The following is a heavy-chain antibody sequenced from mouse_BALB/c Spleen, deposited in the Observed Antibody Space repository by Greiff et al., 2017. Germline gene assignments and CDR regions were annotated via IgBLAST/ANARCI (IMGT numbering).Heavy chain of an antibody. V-gene: IGHV5-17*02. D-gene: IGHD1-1*01. CDR3: ARSPYYYGPDY. J-gene: IGHJ2*01. CDR1: GFTFSSFG. CDR2: ISSGSSTI. Sequence: EVKVVESGGGLVQPGGSRKLSCAASGFTFSSFGMHWVRQAPEKGLEWVAYISSGSSTIYYADTVKGRFTISRDNPKNTLFLQMTSLRSEDTAMYYCARSPYYYGPDYWGQGTTLTVSS.